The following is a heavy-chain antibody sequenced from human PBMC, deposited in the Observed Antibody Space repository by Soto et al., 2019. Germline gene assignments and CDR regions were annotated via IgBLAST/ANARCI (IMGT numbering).Heavy chain of an antibody. D-gene: IGHD2-2*01. V-gene: IGHV3-30-3*01. CDR2: ISYDGSNK. Sequence: QVQLVESGGGVVQPGRSLRLSCAASGFTFSSYAMHWVRQAPGKGLEWVAVISYDGSNKYYADSVKGRFTISRDNSKNTLYLQMNSLRAEDTAVYYCAREVPAASIFDLWGRGTLVTVSS. J-gene: IGHJ2*01. CDR3: AREVPAASIFDL. CDR1: GFTFSSYA.